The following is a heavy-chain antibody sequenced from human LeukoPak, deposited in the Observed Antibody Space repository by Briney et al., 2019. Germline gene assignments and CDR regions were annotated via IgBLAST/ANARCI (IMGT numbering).Heavy chain of an antibody. CDR1: GGTISSTAYY. D-gene: IGHD4-17*01. V-gene: IGHV4-39*01. J-gene: IGHJ4*02. CDR3: VGRRGDGDYRPEY. CDR2: IYYTGIT. Sequence: SETVSLTCIVSGGTISSTAYYWGWIRQPPGKGLEWIGSIYYTGITYYNPSLKSRVTISLVTSRNQFSLKLNSVTAPETAVYYCVGRRGDGDYRPEYWGQGTLVTVSS.